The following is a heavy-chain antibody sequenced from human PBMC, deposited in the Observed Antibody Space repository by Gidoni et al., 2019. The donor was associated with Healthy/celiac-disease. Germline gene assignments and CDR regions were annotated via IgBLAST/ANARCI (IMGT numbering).Heavy chain of an antibody. V-gene: IGHV5-10-1*03. D-gene: IGHD4-4*01. J-gene: IGHJ4*02. CDR2: IDPSDSYT. CDR1: GYSFTSYW. CDR3: ARHGDTVTPFDY. Sequence: EVQLVQSGAEVKKPGASLRISCKGSGYSFTSYWISWVRQMPGKGLEWMGRIDPSDSYTNYSPSFQGHVTISADKSISTAYLQWSSLKASDTAMYYCARHGDTVTPFDYWGQGTLVTVSS.